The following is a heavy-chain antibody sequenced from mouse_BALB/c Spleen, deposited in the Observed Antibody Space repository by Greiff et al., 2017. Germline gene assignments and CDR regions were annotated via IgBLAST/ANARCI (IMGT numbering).Heavy chain of an antibody. CDR2: IWGDGST. J-gene: IGHJ4*01. CDR3: ARGGPLYAMDY. Sequence: QVQLKQSGPGLVAPSQRLSITCTVSGFSLTGYGVNWVRQPPGKGLEWLGMIWGDGSTDYNSALKSRLSISKDTSKSQVFLKMNSLQTDDTARYYCARGGPLYAMDYWGQGTSVTVSS. CDR1: GFSLTGYG. V-gene: IGHV2-6-7*01. D-gene: IGHD6-1*01.